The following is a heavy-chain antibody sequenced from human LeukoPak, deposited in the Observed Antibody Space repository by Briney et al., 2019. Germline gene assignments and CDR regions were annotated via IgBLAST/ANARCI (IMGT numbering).Heavy chain of an antibody. V-gene: IGHV1-18*01. CDR2: ISGYNGNT. Sequence: GASVKVSCKASGHTFSSYGISWVRQAPGQGLEWMGWISGYNGNTNYAQKLQGRATMTTDTSTSTAYMELRSLRSDDTAVYYCARAPLYGSCEYWGQGTLVTVSS. D-gene: IGHD6-6*01. J-gene: IGHJ4*02. CDR1: GHTFSSYG. CDR3: ARAPLYGSCEY.